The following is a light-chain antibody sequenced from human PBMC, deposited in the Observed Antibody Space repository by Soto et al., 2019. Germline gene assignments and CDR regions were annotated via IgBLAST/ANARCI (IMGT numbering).Light chain of an antibody. Sequence: EILFTQSPGTLSLSPGERATLSCRASQSVTSNYVAWYQQTPGQAPRLLFFGASIRDTGIPDRFSGSGSGTDFTLTISRLEPEDFPLYYCQQRSDSPRTFGQGTKVDIK. CDR1: QSVTSNY. V-gene: IGKV3-20*01. CDR2: GAS. J-gene: IGKJ1*01. CDR3: QQRSDSPRT.